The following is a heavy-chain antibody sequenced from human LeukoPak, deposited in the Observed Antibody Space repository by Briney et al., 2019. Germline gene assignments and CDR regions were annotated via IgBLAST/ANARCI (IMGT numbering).Heavy chain of an antibody. Sequence: GRSLRLSCAASRFAFSNYAMTWIRQAPEKGLEWVSSISADGGNIKYVDSAKGRFTISRDNSKGTLYLQMDSLRVEDTAVYYCGKDPNGDYIGAFDFWGQGTMVTVSS. D-gene: IGHD4-17*01. V-gene: IGHV3-23*01. J-gene: IGHJ3*01. CDR2: ISADGGNI. CDR1: RFAFSNYA. CDR3: GKDPNGDYIGAFDF.